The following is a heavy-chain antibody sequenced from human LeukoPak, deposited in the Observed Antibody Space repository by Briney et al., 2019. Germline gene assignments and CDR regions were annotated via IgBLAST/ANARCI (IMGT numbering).Heavy chain of an antibody. Sequence: GGSLRLSCAAPGFAFSDFYMFWIRQAPGKGLEWISYISNSGSTLYYADSVKGRFTISRDNDKNLLYLQMNSLRADDTAVYYCARDALGSYDYWGQGTLVTVSS. J-gene: IGHJ4*02. D-gene: IGHD3-10*01. CDR2: ISNSGSTL. CDR3: ARDALGSYDY. V-gene: IGHV3-11*01. CDR1: GFAFSDFY.